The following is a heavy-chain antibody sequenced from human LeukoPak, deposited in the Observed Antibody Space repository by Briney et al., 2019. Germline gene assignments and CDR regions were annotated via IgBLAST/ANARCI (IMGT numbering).Heavy chain of an antibody. V-gene: IGHV3-48*03. Sequence: GGSLRLACAASGFTFSTYAMNWVRQAPGKGLGWVSYISSSGSTIYYADSVKGRFTISRDNAKNSLYLQMNSLRAEDTAVYYCARDREGFDPWGQGTLVTVSS. J-gene: IGHJ5*02. CDR1: GFTFSTYA. CDR3: ARDREGFDP. CDR2: ISSSGSTI.